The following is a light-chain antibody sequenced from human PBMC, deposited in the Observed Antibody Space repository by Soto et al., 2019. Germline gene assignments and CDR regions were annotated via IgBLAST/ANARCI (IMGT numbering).Light chain of an antibody. J-gene: IGLJ2*01. Sequence: QSALTQPPSASGSPGQSVTISCTGMSSDVGGYNYVSWYQQHPGKAPKLMIYEVSKRPSGVPDRFSGSKSGNTASLTVSGLQAEDEAEYYCSSYAGANSVVFGGGTKLTVL. CDR3: SSYAGANSVV. V-gene: IGLV2-8*01. CDR2: EVS. CDR1: SSDVGGYNY.